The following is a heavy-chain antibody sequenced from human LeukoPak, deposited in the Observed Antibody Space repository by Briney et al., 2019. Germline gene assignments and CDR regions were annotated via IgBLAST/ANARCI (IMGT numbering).Heavy chain of an antibody. CDR2: MNPNSGNT. CDR1: GYTFTSYD. D-gene: IGHD3-22*01. CDR3: ARDPHYYDSRASYYMDV. J-gene: IGHJ6*03. Sequence: ASVKVSCKASGYTFTSYDINWVRQATGQGLEWMGWMNPNSGNTGYAQKFQGRVTMTRNTSISTAYMELSRLRSDDTAVYYCARDPHYYDSRASYYMDVWGKGTTVTVSS. V-gene: IGHV1-8*01.